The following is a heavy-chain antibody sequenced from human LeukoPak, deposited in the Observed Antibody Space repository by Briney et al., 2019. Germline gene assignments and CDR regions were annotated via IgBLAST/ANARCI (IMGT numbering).Heavy chain of an antibody. J-gene: IGHJ5*02. CDR3: ARVPPYSSHRIDP. D-gene: IGHD6-19*01. CDR1: GYTFTGYY. V-gene: IGHV1-2*02. Sequence: ASVKVSCKASGYTFTGYYMHWVRQAPGQGLEWLGWINPNSGGTNYEQKFQGRVTMTRDTSISTAYMELSRLRSDDTAVDYCARVPPYSSHRIDPWGQGTLVTVSS. CDR2: INPNSGGT.